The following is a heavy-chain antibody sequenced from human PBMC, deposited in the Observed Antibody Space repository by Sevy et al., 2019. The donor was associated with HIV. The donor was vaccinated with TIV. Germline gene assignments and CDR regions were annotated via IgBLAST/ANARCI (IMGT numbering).Heavy chain of an antibody. J-gene: IGHJ4*02. CDR2: IKHDGSEQ. Sequence: GGSLRLSCEVSGFNFRSYWMSWVRQAPGKGLEWVANIKHDGSEQYYLDPVKGRFTVSRDNGKNSLYLQMTSLRVDDAALYYCARERQEEDKSGAKFDYWGRGTLVTVSS. CDR3: ARERQEEDKSGAKFDY. D-gene: IGHD3-10*01. V-gene: IGHV3-7*01. CDR1: GFNFRSYW.